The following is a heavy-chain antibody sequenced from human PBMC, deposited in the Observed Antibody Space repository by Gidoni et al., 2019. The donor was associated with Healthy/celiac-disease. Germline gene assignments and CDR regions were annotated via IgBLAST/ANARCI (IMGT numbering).Heavy chain of an antibody. Sequence: QVQLQESGPGLVKPSQTLSLTCTVSGGSLSSGGYYWSWIRQHPGKGLEWIGYIYYSGSTYYNPSLKSRVTISVDTSKNQFSLKLSSVTAADTAVYYCARGQEGAFWSGYFCDYWGQGTLVTVSS. CDR3: ARGQEGAFWSGYFCDY. V-gene: IGHV4-31*03. CDR2: IYYSGST. J-gene: IGHJ4*02. D-gene: IGHD3-3*01. CDR1: GGSLSSGGYY.